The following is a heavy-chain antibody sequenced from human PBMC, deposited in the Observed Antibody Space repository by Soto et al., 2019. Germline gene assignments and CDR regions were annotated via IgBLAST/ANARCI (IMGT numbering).Heavy chain of an antibody. J-gene: IGHJ4*02. CDR3: ARSSTSTVTTSDY. D-gene: IGHD4-17*01. CDR1: GGSISMGGDY. CDR2: SYYSGST. V-gene: IGHV4-31*03. Sequence: QVQLQESGPGLVKPSQTLSLTCTVSGGSISMGGDYGSWIRQHPGKGLEWIGSSYYSGSTYYNSSLKRRVTISVDTSKNPFALKLSSVTAADTAVYYCARSSTSTVTTSDYWGPRTLVTVSS.